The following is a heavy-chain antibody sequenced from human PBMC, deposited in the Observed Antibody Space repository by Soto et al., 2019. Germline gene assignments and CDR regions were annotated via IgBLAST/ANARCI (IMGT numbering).Heavy chain of an antibody. CDR1: GDSVSSNSAA. V-gene: IGHV6-1*01. J-gene: IGHJ6*01. CDR3: ACSWPKRGYYYYGMDV. Sequence: PSQTLSLTCAISGDSVSSNSAAWNWIRQSPSRGLEWLGRTYYRSKWYNDYAVSVKSRITINPDTSKNQFSLQLNSVTPEDTAVYYCACSWPKRGYYYYGMDVSGQGTTVTVSS. D-gene: IGHD6-13*01. CDR2: TYYRSKWYN.